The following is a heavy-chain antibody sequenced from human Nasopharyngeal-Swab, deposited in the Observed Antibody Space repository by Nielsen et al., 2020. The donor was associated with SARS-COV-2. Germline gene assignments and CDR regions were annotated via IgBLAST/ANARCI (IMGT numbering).Heavy chain of an antibody. Sequence: WRRQPPGKALEWLALIDWDDDKYYSTSLKTRLTISKDTSKNQVVLTMTNMDPVDTATYYCARIRDGFADYWGQGTLVTVSS. CDR3: ARIRDGFADY. V-gene: IGHV2-70*01. CDR2: IDWDDDK. D-gene: IGHD5-24*01. J-gene: IGHJ4*02.